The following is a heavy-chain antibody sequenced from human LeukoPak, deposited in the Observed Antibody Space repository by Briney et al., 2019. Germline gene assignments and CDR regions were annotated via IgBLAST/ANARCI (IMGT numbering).Heavy chain of an antibody. CDR3: ASLGYSGYEIDY. Sequence: SETLSLTCTVSGGSISSSSYYWGWIRQPPGKGLEWIGSIYYSGSTYYNPSLKSRVTISVDTSKNQFSLKLSSVTAADTAVYYCASLGYSGYEIDYWGQGTPVTVSS. V-gene: IGHV4-39*01. CDR2: IYYSGST. D-gene: IGHD5-12*01. CDR1: GGSISSSSYY. J-gene: IGHJ4*02.